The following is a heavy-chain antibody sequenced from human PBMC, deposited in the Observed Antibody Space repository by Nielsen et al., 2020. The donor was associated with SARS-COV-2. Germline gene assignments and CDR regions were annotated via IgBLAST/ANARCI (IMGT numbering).Heavy chain of an antibody. CDR1: GFTFDDYA. CDR3: ARDRYVHAFDI. CDR2: ISWNSGSI. J-gene: IGHJ3*02. V-gene: IGHV3-9*01. D-gene: IGHD5-12*01. Sequence: SLKISCAASGFTFDDYAMHWVRQAPGKGLEWVSGISWNSGSIGYADSVKGRFTISRDNAKNSLYLQMNSLRAEDTAVYYCARDRYVHAFDIWGQGTMVTVSS.